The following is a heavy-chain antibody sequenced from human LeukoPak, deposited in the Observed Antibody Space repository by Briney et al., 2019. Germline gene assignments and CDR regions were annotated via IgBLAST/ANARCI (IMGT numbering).Heavy chain of an antibody. Sequence: ASVKVSCKASGYTFTGYYMHWVRQAPGQGLEWMGWINPNSGGTNYAQKFQGRVTMTRDTSISTAYMELSRLRSDDTTVYYCARDRSAGTQLQYYYYYYMDVWGKGTTVTVSS. V-gene: IGHV1-2*02. J-gene: IGHJ6*03. CDR3: ARDRSAGTQLQYYYYYYMDV. CDR1: GYTFTGYY. CDR2: INPNSGGT. D-gene: IGHD2-2*01.